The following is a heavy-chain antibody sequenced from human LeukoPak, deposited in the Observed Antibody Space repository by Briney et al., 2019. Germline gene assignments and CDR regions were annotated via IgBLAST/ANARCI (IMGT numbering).Heavy chain of an antibody. CDR3: ARGEFSPGAADY. Sequence: GGSLRPSCAASGFTFSSYSMNWVRQAPGKGLEWVSVIYSGGFTYYADSVKGRFTISRHKSNNTLYLQMNSLRAEDTAVYYCARGEFSPGAADYWGQGTLVTVSS. D-gene: IGHD2/OR15-2a*01. CDR1: GFTFSSYS. V-gene: IGHV3-53*04. CDR2: IYSGGFT. J-gene: IGHJ4*02.